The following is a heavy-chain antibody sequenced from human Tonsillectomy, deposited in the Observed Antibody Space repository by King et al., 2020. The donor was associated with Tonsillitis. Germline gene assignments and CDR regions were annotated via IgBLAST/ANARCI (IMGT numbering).Heavy chain of an antibody. V-gene: IGHV3-30*14. Sequence: VQLVESGGGVVQPGGSLRLSCAASGFPFSAYPMHWVRQAPGKGLEWVAVIAHDGSVTYEAVSVKGRFTISRDDSKNTLYLQMNSLRAEDAAIYYCARDFITGLPDYFDSWGQGTLVTVSS. CDR2: IAHDGSVT. CDR3: ARDFITGLPDYFDS. J-gene: IGHJ4*02. D-gene: IGHD3-10*01. CDR1: GFPFSAYP.